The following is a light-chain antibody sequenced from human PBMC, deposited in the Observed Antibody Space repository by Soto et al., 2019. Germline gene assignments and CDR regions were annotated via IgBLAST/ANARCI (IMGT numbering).Light chain of an antibody. Sequence: EIVLTQSPGTLSLSPGERATLSCRASQSVSSSYLAWYQQKPGQAPRLLIYGASTRATGTPTRFSGSGSGTEFTLTISSLQSEDFAIYYCQQYKSWPPITFGQGTRLEI. J-gene: IGKJ5*01. V-gene: IGKV3-15*01. CDR1: QSVSSSY. CDR2: GAS. CDR3: QQYKSWPPIT.